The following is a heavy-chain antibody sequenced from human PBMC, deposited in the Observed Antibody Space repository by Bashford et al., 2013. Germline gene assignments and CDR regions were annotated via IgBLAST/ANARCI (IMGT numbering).Heavy chain of an antibody. J-gene: IGHJ5*02. V-gene: IGHV4-59*08. CDR3: ARRVVAGRGIKWFDA. CDR2: INYSGST. Sequence: SETLSLTCTVSGASISTYYWSWIRQPPGKGLEWIGYINYSGSTNYNPSLKSRVTISIDTSKKQFSLNLSSVTAADTAVYYCARRVVAGRGIKWFDAGAREPWSPS. D-gene: IGHD6-19*01. CDR1: GASISTYY.